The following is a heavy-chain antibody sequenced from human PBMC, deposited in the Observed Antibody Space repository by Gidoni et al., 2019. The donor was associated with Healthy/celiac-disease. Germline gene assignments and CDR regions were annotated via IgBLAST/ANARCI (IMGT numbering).Heavy chain of an antibody. J-gene: IGHJ4*02. V-gene: IGHV3-11*01. Sequence: QVQLVESGGGLVKPGGSLRLSCAASGFTFSDYYMSWIRQAPGKGLEWVSYISSSGSTIYYADSVKGRFTISRDNAKNSLYLQMNSLRAEDTAVYYCARVVLPRAQTTYGDSNNPYFDYWGQGTLVTVSS. D-gene: IGHD4-17*01. CDR3: ARVVLPRAQTTYGDSNNPYFDY. CDR1: GFTFSDYY. CDR2: ISSSGSTI.